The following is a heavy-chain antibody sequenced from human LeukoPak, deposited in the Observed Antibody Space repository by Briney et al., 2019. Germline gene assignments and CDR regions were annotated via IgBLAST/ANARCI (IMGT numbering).Heavy chain of an antibody. J-gene: IGHJ6*02. D-gene: IGHD3-10*01. CDR3: ARGGTLVRGVAILYGMDV. CDR1: GYSITSYD. CDR2: MNSNSGNT. V-gene: IGHV1-8*01. Sequence: ASVKLSCRASGYSITSYDINWVRQAAGQGLEWGGGMNSNSGNTGYARKFQGRVTLTRDTSINTAYMEVNSLTSEDTAVYYCARGGTLVRGVAILYGMDVWGQGTTVTVSS.